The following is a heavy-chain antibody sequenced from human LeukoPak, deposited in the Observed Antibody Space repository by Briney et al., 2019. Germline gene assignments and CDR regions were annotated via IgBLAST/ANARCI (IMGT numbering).Heavy chain of an antibody. V-gene: IGHV3-15*01. J-gene: IGHJ5*02. CDR2: IKSKLDGEIR. D-gene: IGHD3-10*01. Sequence: KPGGSLRLSFVVSRLYFPNAWISGVRQAPGKGLEWIGRIKSKLDGEIRDYAAPVEGRFTLSRDDSKNMLFLEMNSLKSEDTAVCYCTTDSGVEYKFDTWGQGTLVIVSS. CDR1: RLYFPNAW. CDR3: TTDSGVEYKFDT.